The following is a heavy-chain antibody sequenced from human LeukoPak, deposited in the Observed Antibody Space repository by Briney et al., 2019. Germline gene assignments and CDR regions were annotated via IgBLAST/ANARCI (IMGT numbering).Heavy chain of an antibody. J-gene: IGHJ4*02. V-gene: IGHV3-7*04. CDR1: GFTFSSYW. CDR2: IKQDGSEK. D-gene: IGHD3-16*01. Sequence: GGSLRLSCAASGFTFSSYWMSWVRQAPGKGPEWVANIKQDGSEKYYVDSVKGRFTISRDNAKNSLYLQMNSLRAEDTAVYYCARAMSTFGGVRNYFDSWGQGTLVTVSS. CDR3: ARAMSTFGGVRNYFDS.